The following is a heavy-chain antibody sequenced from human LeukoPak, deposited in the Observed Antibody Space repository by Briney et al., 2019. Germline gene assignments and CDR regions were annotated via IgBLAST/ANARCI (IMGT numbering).Heavy chain of an antibody. CDR1: GFTFSNYW. J-gene: IGHJ5*02. CDR2: IKQDEGER. V-gene: IGHV3-7*01. D-gene: IGHD2-2*01. Sequence: PGGSLRLSCIASGFTFSNYWMSWVRQAPGKGPEWVANIKQDEGERYYVDSVKGRFTISRDNAKNSLYLEMNSLRAEGTAVYYCARDKIEGPTKLDSWGQGTLVTVSS. CDR3: ARDKIEGPTKLDS.